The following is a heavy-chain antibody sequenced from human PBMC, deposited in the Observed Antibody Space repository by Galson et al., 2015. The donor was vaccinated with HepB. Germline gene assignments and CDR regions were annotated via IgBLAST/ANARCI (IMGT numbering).Heavy chain of an antibody. J-gene: IGHJ6*02. CDR1: GFTFSSYW. CDR3: ARRISLVRGIITKPDYYHGMDV. V-gene: IGHV3-7*03. D-gene: IGHD3-10*01. CDR2: INQDGSSK. Sequence: SLRLSCAASGFTFSSYWMNWVRQAPGKGLEWVAHINQDGSSKYYVDSVKGRFTISRDNAKDSVYLQLDSLRAEDTAVYYCARRISLVRGIITKPDYYHGMDVRGQGTTVTVAS.